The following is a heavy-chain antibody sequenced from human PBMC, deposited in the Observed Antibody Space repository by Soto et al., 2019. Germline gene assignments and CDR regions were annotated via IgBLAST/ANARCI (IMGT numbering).Heavy chain of an antibody. D-gene: IGHD3-22*01. Sequence: GGSLRLSCAASGFTFSSYGMHWVRQAPGKGLEWVAVIWYDGSNKYYADSVKGRFTISRDNSKNTLYLQMNSLRAEDTAVYYCAREPPYYYDSSGYFDYWGQGTLVTVSS. CDR1: GFTFSSYG. V-gene: IGHV3-33*01. CDR3: AREPPYYYDSSGYFDY. CDR2: IWYDGSNK. J-gene: IGHJ4*02.